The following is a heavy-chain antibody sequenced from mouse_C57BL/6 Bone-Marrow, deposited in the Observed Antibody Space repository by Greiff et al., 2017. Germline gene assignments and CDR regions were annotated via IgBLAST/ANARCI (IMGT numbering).Heavy chain of an antibody. CDR1: GYTFTDYN. CDR2: INPNNGGT. D-gene: IGHD2-3*01. J-gene: IGHJ3*01. V-gene: IGHV1-18*01. CDR3: ARPGDGYPWFAY. Sequence: VQLQQSGPELVKPGASVKIPCKASGYTFTDYNMDWVKQSHGKSLEWIGDINPNNGGTIYNQKFKGKATLTVDKSSSTAYMELRSLTSEDTAVYDCARPGDGYPWFAYWGQGTLVTVSA.